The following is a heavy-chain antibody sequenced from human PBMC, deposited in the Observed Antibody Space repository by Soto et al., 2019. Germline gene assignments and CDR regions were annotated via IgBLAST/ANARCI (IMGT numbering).Heavy chain of an antibody. V-gene: IGHV1-2*04. CDR3: ARDLLFPNSSCIAARPSHYYYYGMDV. CDR2: INPNSGGT. CDR1: GYTFTGYY. J-gene: IGHJ6*02. Sequence: ASVKVSCKASGYTFTGYYMHWVRQAPGQGLEWMGWINPNSGGTNYAQKFQGWVTMTRDTSISTAYMELSRLRSDDTAVYYCARDLLFPNSSCIAARPSHYYYYGMDVWGQGTTVTVSS. D-gene: IGHD6-6*01.